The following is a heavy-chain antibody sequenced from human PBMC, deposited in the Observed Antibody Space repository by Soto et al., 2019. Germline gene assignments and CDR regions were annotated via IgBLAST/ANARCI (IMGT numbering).Heavy chain of an antibody. D-gene: IGHD6-13*01. J-gene: IGHJ4*02. Sequence: SETLSLTCAVYGGSFSGYYWSWIRQPPGKGLEWIGEINHSGSTNYNPSLKSRVTISVDTSKNQFSLKLSSVTAADTAVYYCARQYAGNLDYWGQGTLVTVSS. CDR3: ARQYAGNLDY. CDR2: INHSGST. V-gene: IGHV4-34*01. CDR1: GGSFSGYY.